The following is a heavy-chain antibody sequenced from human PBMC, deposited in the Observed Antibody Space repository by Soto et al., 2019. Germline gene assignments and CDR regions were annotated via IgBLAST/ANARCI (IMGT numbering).Heavy chain of an antibody. CDR3: GKILVGATGHTDADS. CDR2: IDNNGVT. J-gene: IGHJ4*02. CDR1: GGSVYSNGHY. V-gene: IGHV4-39*01. D-gene: IGHD2-15*01. Sequence: SETLSLTGIVSGGSVYSNGHYWGRIRQPPGKGLEWIGSIDNNGVTNYNSSLKSRVTISRDTSKNQFSLRLTSVTAADTAVYYCGKILVGATGHTDADSWGPGTLVTVSS.